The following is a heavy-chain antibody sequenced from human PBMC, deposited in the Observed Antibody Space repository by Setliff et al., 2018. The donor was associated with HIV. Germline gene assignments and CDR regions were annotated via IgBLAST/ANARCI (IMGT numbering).Heavy chain of an antibody. J-gene: IGHJ4*02. V-gene: IGHV3-73*01. Sequence: LRLSCAASEFTFSGSAMHWVRQASGKGLEWVGRIRSKGYGSATAYAASVKGRFTISRDDSKNTAYLQMDSLKTGDTAVYYCTRHSTDPWSLLDYWGQGTLVTVSS. CDR3: TRHSTDPWSLLDY. CDR1: EFTFSGSA. D-gene: IGHD1-1*01. CDR2: IRSKGYGSAT.